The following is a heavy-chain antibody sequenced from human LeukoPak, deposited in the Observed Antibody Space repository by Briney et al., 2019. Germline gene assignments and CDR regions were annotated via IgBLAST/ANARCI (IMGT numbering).Heavy chain of an antibody. CDR3: ATTYPVVAANNWFDP. Sequence: VASVKVSCKASGYTFTGYYMEWVRQAPGQGLEWMGWINPNSGGTNYAQKFQGRVTMTRDTSISTAYMELSRLRSDDTAVYYCATTYPVVAANNWFDPWGQGTLVTVSS. V-gene: IGHV1-2*02. J-gene: IGHJ5*02. CDR1: GYTFTGYY. CDR2: INPNSGGT. D-gene: IGHD2-15*01.